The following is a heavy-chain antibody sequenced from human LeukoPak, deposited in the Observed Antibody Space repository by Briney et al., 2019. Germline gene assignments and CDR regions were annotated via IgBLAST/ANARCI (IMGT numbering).Heavy chain of an antibody. Sequence: GGSLRLSCAASGFTFNNYPMTWVRQPPGKGLEWVSGISDSGGVTYYADSVKGRFAASRDNSKNTLYLQMSSLRAEDTAVYYCAKRSKLSCSSTSCPLDYWGQGTLVTVSS. J-gene: IGHJ4*02. CDR1: GFTFNNYP. CDR2: ISDSGGVT. CDR3: AKRSKLSCSSTSCPLDY. D-gene: IGHD2-2*01. V-gene: IGHV3-23*01.